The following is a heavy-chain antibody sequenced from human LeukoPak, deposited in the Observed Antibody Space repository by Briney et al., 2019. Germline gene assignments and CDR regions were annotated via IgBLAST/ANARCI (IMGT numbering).Heavy chain of an antibody. CDR1: GYTFTSYY. CDR2: INPSGGST. J-gene: IGHJ4*02. CDR3: ARERGRYFDWLLSPIGY. D-gene: IGHD3-9*01. V-gene: IGHV1-46*01. Sequence: ASVKVSCKASGYTFTSYYMHWVRQAPGQGLEWMGIINPSGGSTSYAQKFQGRVTMTRDMSTSTAYMELRSLRSDDTAVYYCARERGRYFDWLLSPIGYWGQGTLVTVSS.